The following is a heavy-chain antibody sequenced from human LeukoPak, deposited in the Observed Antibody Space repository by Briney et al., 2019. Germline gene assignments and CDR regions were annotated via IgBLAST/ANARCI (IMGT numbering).Heavy chain of an antibody. J-gene: IGHJ4*02. V-gene: IGHV3-33*05. Sequence: GGSLRLSCAASKFTFTNYGFHWVRQAPGKGLEWVAVISYDGTKKHYADSVKGRFIISRDDSRDTLFLQMDSLRAEDTAVYYCARGGVGTATPYIDYWGRGTLVTVSS. CDR2: ISYDGTKK. CDR1: KFTFTNYG. D-gene: IGHD1-7*01. CDR3: ARGGVGTATPYIDY.